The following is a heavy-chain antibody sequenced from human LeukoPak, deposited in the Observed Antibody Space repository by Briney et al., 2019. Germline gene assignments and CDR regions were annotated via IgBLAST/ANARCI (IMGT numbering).Heavy chain of an antibody. V-gene: IGHV4-31*03. CDR2: IYYSGST. Sequence: SETLSLTCTVSGGSISSGGYYWSWIRQHPGKGLEWTGYIYYSGSTYYNPSLKSRVTISVDTPKNQFSLKLSSVTAADTAVYYCAKLARGSSGFDLWGQGTLVTVSS. D-gene: IGHD1-26*01. CDR1: GGSISSGGYY. CDR3: AKLARGSSGFDL. J-gene: IGHJ4*02.